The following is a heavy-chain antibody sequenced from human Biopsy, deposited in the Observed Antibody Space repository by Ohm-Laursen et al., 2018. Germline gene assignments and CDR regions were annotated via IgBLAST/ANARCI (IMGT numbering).Heavy chain of an antibody. Sequence: ASVKVSCKASGYTFTNYDINWARQAPGQGPEWNGWVNPNSGNTGYAQKFQCRVAMTRSTSISTAYMELSSLTSEDTAVYYCAREPFGQQLGPFDYWGQGALVIVSS. CDR1: GYTFTNYD. J-gene: IGHJ4*02. D-gene: IGHD6-13*01. V-gene: IGHV1-8*01. CDR3: AREPFGQQLGPFDY. CDR2: VNPNSGNT.